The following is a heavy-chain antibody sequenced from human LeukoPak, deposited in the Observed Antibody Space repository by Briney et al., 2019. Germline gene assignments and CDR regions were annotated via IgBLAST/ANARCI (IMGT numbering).Heavy chain of an antibody. CDR1: GFTFSSYA. CDR3: AKDLLYSGSFDY. D-gene: IGHD1-26*01. V-gene: IGHV3-23*01. J-gene: IGHJ4*02. Sequence: GGSLRLSCAASGFTFSSYAMGWVRQAPGKGLEWVSAISGSGGSTYYADSVKGRFTISRDNSKNTLYLQMNSLRAEDTAVYYCAKDLLYSGSFDYWGQGTLVTASS. CDR2: ISGSGGST.